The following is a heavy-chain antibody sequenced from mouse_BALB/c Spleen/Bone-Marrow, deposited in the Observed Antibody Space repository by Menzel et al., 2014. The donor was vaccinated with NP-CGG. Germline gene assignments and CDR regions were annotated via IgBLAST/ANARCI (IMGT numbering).Heavy chain of an antibody. Sequence: VKLQESGAELAKPGASVKMSCKASGYTFTSYWMHWVKQRPGQGLEWIGYINPSTGYTEHNQKFKDKATLTADKSSSTAYMQLSSLTSEDSAVYYCARRAYGGSYGFAYWGQGTLVTVSA. V-gene: IGHV1-7*01. CDR1: GYTFTSYW. D-gene: IGHD1-1*01. CDR3: ARRAYGGSYGFAY. CDR2: INPSTGYT. J-gene: IGHJ3*01.